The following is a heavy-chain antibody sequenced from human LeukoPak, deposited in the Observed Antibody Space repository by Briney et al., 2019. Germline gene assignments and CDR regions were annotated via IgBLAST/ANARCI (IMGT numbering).Heavy chain of an antibody. CDR2: IYTSWST. CDR1: GGSISSYY. V-gene: IGHV4-4*07. J-gene: IGHJ3*02. Sequence: SETLSLTCTVSGGSISSYYWSWIRQPAGKGLEWIGRIYTSWSTNYNPSLKSRVTMSVDTSKNQFSLKLSSVTAADTAVYYCARVRRSSSAHDAFNIWGQGTMVTVSS. CDR3: ARVRRSSSAHDAFNI. D-gene: IGHD6-6*01.